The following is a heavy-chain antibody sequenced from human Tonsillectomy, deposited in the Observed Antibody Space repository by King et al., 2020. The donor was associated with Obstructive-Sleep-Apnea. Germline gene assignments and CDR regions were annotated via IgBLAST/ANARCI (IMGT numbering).Heavy chain of an antibody. J-gene: IGHJ4*02. CDR1: GFTFSSYA. D-gene: IGHD6-19*01. CDR3: AKDRRGYSSGLYYFDY. CDR2: ISGSGGST. V-gene: IGHV3-23*04. Sequence: VQLVESGGGLVQPGGSLRLSCAASGFTFSSYAMSWVRQAPGKGLEWVSAISGSGGSTYYADSVKGRFTISRDNSKNTLYLQMNSLRAEDTAVYYCAKDRRGYSSGLYYFDYWGQGTLVTVSS.